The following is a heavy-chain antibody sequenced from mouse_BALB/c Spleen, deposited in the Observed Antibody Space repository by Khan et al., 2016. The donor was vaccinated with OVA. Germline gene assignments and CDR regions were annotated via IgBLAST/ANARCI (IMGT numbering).Heavy chain of an antibody. Sequence: VQLQQSGPELMKPGASVKISCKASGYSFTTYYMHWVKQSHGKSLEWIGYIDPFNGGNDYNQQFKGKATLTVDKSSSTAYMHLSSLTSEDSAVYYCARGTFDYWGQGTLVTVSA. D-gene: IGHD3-3*01. CDR2: IDPFNGGN. CDR1: GYSFTTYY. V-gene: IGHV1-34*01. J-gene: IGHJ3*01. CDR3: ARGTFDY.